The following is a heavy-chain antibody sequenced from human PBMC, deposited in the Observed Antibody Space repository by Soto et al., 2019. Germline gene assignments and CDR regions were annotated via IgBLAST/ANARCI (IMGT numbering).Heavy chain of an antibody. CDR2: ISGSSSNM. V-gene: IGHV3-21*01. CDR1: GFTFSSYS. D-gene: IGHD3-3*01. CDR3: AKDPNYDFWSGYSGSGWFDP. J-gene: IGHJ5*02. Sequence: GGSLRLSCAASGFTFSSYSMNWVRQAPGKGLEWVSSISGSSSNMYYADSVKDRFTISRDNAKNSLYLQMNSLRAEDTAVYYCAKDPNYDFWSGYSGSGWFDPWGQGTLVTVSS.